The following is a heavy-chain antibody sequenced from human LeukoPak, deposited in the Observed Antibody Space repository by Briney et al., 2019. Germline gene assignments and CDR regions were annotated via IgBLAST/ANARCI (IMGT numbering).Heavy chain of an antibody. CDR1: GGSISSYY. V-gene: IGHV4-59*08. CDR3: ARHATVVNYYFDY. D-gene: IGHD4-23*01. J-gene: IGHJ4*02. Sequence: SETLSLTCTVSGGSISSYYWSWIRQPPGKGLEWIGYIYYSGSINYNPSLKSRVTISVDTSKNQFSLKLSSVTAADTAVYYCARHATVVNYYFDYWGQGTLVTVSS. CDR2: IYYSGSI.